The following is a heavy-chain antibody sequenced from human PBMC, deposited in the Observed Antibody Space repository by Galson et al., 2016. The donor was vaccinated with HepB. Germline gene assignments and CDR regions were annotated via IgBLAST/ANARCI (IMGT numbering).Heavy chain of an antibody. CDR2: ILQDGSEK. Sequence: SLRLSCAASGFTFSNYWMSWVRQAPGKGLEWVAYILQDGSEKYYVDSVKGRFTISRDNARNSLYLHMNSLRAEDTAVYYCARDYGDYFTDYWGQGTLVAVSS. D-gene: IGHD4-17*01. J-gene: IGHJ4*02. V-gene: IGHV3-7*01. CDR3: ARDYGDYFTDY. CDR1: GFTFSNYW.